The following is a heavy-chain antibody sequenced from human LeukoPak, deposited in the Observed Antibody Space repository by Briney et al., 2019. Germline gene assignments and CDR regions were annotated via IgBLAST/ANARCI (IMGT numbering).Heavy chain of an antibody. D-gene: IGHD5-18*01. V-gene: IGHV4-39*07. Sequence: PSETLSLTCTVSGGSISSSSYYWGWIRQPPGKGLEWIGSIYYSGSTYYNPSLKSRVTISVDTSKNQFSLKLSSVTAADTAVYYCARIRIQPTADPDYWGQGTLVTVSS. CDR2: IYYSGST. CDR1: GGSISSSSYY. J-gene: IGHJ4*02. CDR3: ARIRIQPTADPDY.